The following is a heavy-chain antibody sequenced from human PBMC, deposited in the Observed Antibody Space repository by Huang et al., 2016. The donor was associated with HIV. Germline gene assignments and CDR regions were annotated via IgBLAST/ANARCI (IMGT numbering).Heavy chain of an antibody. J-gene: IGHJ4*02. CDR3: ARVPRYSYGSHYVDY. V-gene: IGHV4-61*09. Sequence: QVQLQESGPGLVKPSQTLSLTCTVSGGSISSGSYYWSWIRQPAGKGLEVIGHIYTSGSTNYNPSLKSRVTISVDTSKKQFSLKLSSVTAADTAVYFCARVPRYSYGSHYVDYWGQGTLVTVSS. CDR1: GGSISSGSYY. CDR2: IYTSGST. D-gene: IGHD5-18*01.